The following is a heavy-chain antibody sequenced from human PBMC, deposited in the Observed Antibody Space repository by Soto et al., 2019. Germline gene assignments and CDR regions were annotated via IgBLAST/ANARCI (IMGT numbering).Heavy chain of an antibody. V-gene: IGHV3-23*01. CDR3: SKDTYSSSWYF. CDR1: GFTFTKYA. D-gene: IGHD2-2*01. J-gene: IGHJ4*02. CDR2: ISKSGGDT. Sequence: GGSLRLSCAASGFTFTKYAMTWVRQAPGKVLEWVSSISKSGGDTYYADSVKGRFTISRDNSKNTLYLQMNGLRAEDTALYFCSKDTYSSSWYFWGQGTLVTVSS.